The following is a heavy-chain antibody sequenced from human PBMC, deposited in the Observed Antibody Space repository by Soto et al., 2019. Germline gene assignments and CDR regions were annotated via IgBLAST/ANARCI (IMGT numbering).Heavy chain of an antibody. J-gene: IGHJ4*02. CDR2: INAGNGNT. D-gene: IGHD6-19*01. V-gene: IGHV1-3*01. Sequence: RASVKVSCKASGYTFTSYAMHWVRQAPGQRLEWMGWINAGNGNTKYSQKFQGRVTITADESTSTAYMELSSLRSEDTAVYYCARDLSTIIAVAGTYQPGPFDYWGQGTLVTVSS. CDR3: ARDLSTIIAVAGTYQPGPFDY. CDR1: GYTFTSYA.